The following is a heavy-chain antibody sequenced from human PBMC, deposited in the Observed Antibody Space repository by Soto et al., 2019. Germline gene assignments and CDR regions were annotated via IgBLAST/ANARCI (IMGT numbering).Heavy chain of an antibody. CDR1: GFTFSSYG. CDR3: AKSGYCSSTSCSHFDY. Sequence: GSLLVACSASGFTFSSYGMHWVRQAPGKGLEWVAVISYDGSNKYYADSVKGRFTISRDNSKNTLYLQMNSLRAEDTAVYYCAKSGYCSSTSCSHFDYWGQGTLVTVYS. D-gene: IGHD2-2*01. CDR2: ISYDGSNK. V-gene: IGHV3-30*18. J-gene: IGHJ4*02.